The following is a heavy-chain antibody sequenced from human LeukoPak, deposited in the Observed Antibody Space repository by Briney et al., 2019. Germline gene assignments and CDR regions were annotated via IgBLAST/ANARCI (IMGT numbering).Heavy chain of an antibody. CDR2: INPSGGST. CDR1: GYTFTSCY. CDR3: ARDFRYCSSTSCYTNWFDP. Sequence: ASVKVSCKASGYTFTSCYMHWVRQAPGQGLEWMGIINPSGGSTSYAQKFQGRVTMTRDMSTSTVYMELSSLRSEDTAVYYCARDFRYCSSTSCYTNWFDPWGQGTLVTVSS. D-gene: IGHD2-2*02. V-gene: IGHV1-46*01. J-gene: IGHJ5*02.